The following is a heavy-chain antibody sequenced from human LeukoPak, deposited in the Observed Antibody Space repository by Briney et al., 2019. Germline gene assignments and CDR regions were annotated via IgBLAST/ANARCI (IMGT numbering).Heavy chain of an antibody. CDR3: ARGVAARLLDY. CDR2: IYHSGST. CDR1: GGSISSGGYS. J-gene: IGHJ4*02. V-gene: IGHV4-30-2*01. D-gene: IGHD6-6*01. Sequence: SETLSLTCAVSGGSISSGGYSWSWIRQPPGKGLEWIGYIYHSGSTYYNPSLKSRVTISVDRSKNQFSLKLSSVTAADTAVYYCARGVAARLLDYWGQGTLVTVSS.